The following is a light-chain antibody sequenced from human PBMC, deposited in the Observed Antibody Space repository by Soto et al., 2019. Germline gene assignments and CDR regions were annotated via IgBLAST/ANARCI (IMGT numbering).Light chain of an antibody. Sequence: DIQMTQSPSSLSASVGDRVTISCRASESIRGYLNWYQQKPGEAPKLLIYGASTLQSGVPSRFSGSGSGTEFTLTVSSLQPEDFATYYCQQLNTYPVTFGGGTKVDI. CDR1: ESIRGY. V-gene: IGKV1-9*01. CDR3: QQLNTYPVT. J-gene: IGKJ4*01. CDR2: GAS.